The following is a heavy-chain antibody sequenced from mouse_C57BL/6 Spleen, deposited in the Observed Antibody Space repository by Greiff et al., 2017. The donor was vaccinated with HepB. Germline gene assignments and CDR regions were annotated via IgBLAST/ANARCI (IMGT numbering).Heavy chain of an antibody. V-gene: IGHV1-82*01. J-gene: IGHJ2*01. CDR1: GYAFSSSW. CDR2: IYPGDGDT. Sequence: QVQLQQSGPELVKPGASVKISCKASGYAFSSSWMNWVKQRPGKGLEWIGRIYPGDGDTNYNGKFKGKATLTADKSSSTAYMQLSSLTSEDSAVYFCARGDDYDRYYFDYGGQGTTLTVSS. D-gene: IGHD2-4*01. CDR3: ARGDDYDRYYFDY.